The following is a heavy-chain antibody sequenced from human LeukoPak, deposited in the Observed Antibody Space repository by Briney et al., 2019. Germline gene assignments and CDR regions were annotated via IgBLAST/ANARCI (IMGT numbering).Heavy chain of an antibody. CDR2: INQDGSEK. CDR1: GFTFSNYW. J-gene: IGHJ3*02. Sequence: GGSLRLSCAASGFTFSNYWMSWVRQAPGKGLVWVASINQDGSEKYYVDSVKGGFTISRDNARNSLYLQMNSLRAEDTAVYYCARFRDYYGIWGQGTMVSVSS. CDR3: ARFRDYYGI. V-gene: IGHV3-7*01. D-gene: IGHD3-10*01.